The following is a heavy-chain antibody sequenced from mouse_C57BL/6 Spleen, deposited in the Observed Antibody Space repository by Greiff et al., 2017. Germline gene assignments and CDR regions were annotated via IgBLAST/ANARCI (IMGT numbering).Heavy chain of an antibody. V-gene: IGHV1-7*01. CDR1: GYTFTSYW. Sequence: QVQLQQSGAELAKPGASVKLSCTASGYTFTSYWMHWVPQGPGQGLEWVGYINPSSGSTKYNQKFKDKTTLTADKSSSTAYMQLSRMTCEGSAVYDRFYYGKAEFAYWGQGTLVTVSA. CDR3: FYYGKAEFAY. D-gene: IGHD2-1*01. J-gene: IGHJ3*01. CDR2: INPSSGST.